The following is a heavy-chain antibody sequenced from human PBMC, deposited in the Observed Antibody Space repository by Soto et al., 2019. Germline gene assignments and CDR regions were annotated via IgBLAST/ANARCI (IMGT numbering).Heavy chain of an antibody. CDR2: ISYDGSNK. CDR1: GFTFSSYG. V-gene: IGHV3-30*18. CDR3: AKPPGSYLAFDY. J-gene: IGHJ4*02. Sequence: GGSLRLSCAASGFTFSSYGMHWVRQAPGKGLEWVAVISYDGSNKYYADSVKGRFTISRDNSKNTLYLQMNSLRAEDTAVYYCAKPPGSYLAFDYWGQGTLVTVSS. D-gene: IGHD1-26*01.